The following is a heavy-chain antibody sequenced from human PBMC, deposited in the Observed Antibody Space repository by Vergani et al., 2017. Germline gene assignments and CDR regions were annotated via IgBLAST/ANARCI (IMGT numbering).Heavy chain of an antibody. D-gene: IGHD2-21*01. Sequence: EVMLVQSGAEVKKPGESLKISCKYSESSSISNEIAWVRQMSGKGLQWMGNINPIDSKIAYSPSFQGQAIMSLDKSITTAYLEWRSLKAWDTAIYYCTRHIAWGDGACLHCDHWGQGTQVTVSS. V-gene: IGHV5-51*01. J-gene: IGHJ4*02. CDR1: ESSSISNE. CDR2: INPIDSKI. CDR3: TRHIAWGDGACLHCDH.